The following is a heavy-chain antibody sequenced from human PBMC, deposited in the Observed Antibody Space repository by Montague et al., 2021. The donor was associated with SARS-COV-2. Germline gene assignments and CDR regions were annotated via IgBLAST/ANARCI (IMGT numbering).Heavy chain of an antibody. D-gene: IGHD3-9*01. V-gene: IGHV4-34*01. CDR2: KKNNGGT. Sequence: KKNNGGTPYNPSLKSRVTISVDTSKNPVSLQLSSVTAADTAVYYCARGQRFVDWPDDAFDIW. CDR3: ARGQRFVDWPDDAFDI. J-gene: IGHJ3*02.